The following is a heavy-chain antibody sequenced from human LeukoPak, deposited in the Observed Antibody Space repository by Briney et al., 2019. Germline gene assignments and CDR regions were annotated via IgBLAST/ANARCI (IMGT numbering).Heavy chain of an antibody. Sequence: PGGSLRLSCAASGFTFSSYEMNWVRLAPGKGLEWVSYISESGSAIYYADSVKGRFTISRDNAKNSLYLQMNSPRAEDTAVYYCARDQYNYGYVSWFDPWGQGTLVTVSS. CDR2: ISESGSAI. CDR1: GFTFSSYE. CDR3: ARDQYNYGYVSWFDP. J-gene: IGHJ5*02. V-gene: IGHV3-48*03. D-gene: IGHD5-18*01.